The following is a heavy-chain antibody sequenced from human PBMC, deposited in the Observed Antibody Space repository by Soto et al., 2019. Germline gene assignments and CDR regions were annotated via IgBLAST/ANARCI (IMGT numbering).Heavy chain of an antibody. D-gene: IGHD3-10*01. CDR2: IDPSDSYT. V-gene: IGHV5-10-1*01. J-gene: IGHJ3*02. CDR3: ARPGSGSYYPAAFDI. CDR1: GYSFTSCW. Sequence: GESLKISCKGSGYSFTSCWISWVRQMPGKGLEWMGRIDPSDSYTNYSPSFQGHVTISTDKSISTAYLQWCSLKASDTAMYYCARPGSGSYYPAAFDIWGQGTMVTVSS.